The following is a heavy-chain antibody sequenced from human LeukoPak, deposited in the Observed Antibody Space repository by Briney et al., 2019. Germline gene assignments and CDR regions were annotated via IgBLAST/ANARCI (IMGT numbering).Heavy chain of an antibody. V-gene: IGHV1-18*01. CDR1: GYSENFYG. J-gene: IGHJ4*02. CDR3: AGSPGYCTSNVCYLKY. D-gene: IGHD2-8*01. CDR2: ISAQHGQT. Sequence: ASVKVSCKTSGYSENFYGITWVRQVAGQGVEWMGWISAQHGQTEYAPNSQDRVTMTTDTYTNTAYMELRSLRSDDTAVYYCAGSPGYCTSNVCYLKYWGQGTLVTVSS.